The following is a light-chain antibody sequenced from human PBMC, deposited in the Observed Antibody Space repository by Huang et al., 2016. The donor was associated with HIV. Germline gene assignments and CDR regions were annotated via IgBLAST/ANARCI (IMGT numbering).Light chain of an antibody. CDR3: QQYNTYLYT. CDR1: QNINTW. V-gene: IGKV1-5*03. CDR2: RAS. Sequence: DIQMTQSPSTLSASVGDRVTISCRASQNINTWLAWYQQKPGKAPNLLIERASSLQSGVPSRFTGGGSGTEFTLTITSLQPDDLATYYCQQYNTYLYTFGQGTKLEIK. J-gene: IGKJ2*01.